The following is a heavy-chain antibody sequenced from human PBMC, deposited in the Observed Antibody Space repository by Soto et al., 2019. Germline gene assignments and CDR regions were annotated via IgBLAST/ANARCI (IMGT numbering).Heavy chain of an antibody. CDR3: ARDCSGGSCYTGMDV. V-gene: IGHV3-21*01. J-gene: IGHJ6*02. CDR1: GFNFNSYT. D-gene: IGHD2-15*01. CDR2: ISSSGYI. Sequence: GGSLRLSCAASGFNFNSYTINWVRQAPGKRLEWLSSISSSGYIFSTDSVRGRFTISRDNAKNSVYLQINSLRAEDTAVYFCARDCSGGSCYTGMDVWGQGTKVTVS.